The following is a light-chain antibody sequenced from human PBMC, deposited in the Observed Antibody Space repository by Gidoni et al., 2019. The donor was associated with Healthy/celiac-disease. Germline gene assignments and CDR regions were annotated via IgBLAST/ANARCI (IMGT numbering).Light chain of an antibody. J-gene: IGKJ1*01. Sequence: EIVLTQSPATLSLSPGERATLSCRASQSVSSYLAWYQQKPGQAPRLLIYDASNRATGIPARFSGRGSGTDFTLTISSLEPEDFAVYYCQQRSNWPVTFXQXTKVEIK. CDR3: QQRSNWPVT. CDR2: DAS. CDR1: QSVSSY. V-gene: IGKV3-11*01.